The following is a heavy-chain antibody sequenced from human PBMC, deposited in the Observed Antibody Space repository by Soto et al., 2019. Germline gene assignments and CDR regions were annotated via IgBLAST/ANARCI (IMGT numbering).Heavy chain of an antibody. V-gene: IGHV3-23*01. CDR3: AKDQVYAPYENPQAIQY. J-gene: IGHJ4*02. CDR1: GFTFSSYA. Sequence: GGSLRLSCAASGFTFSSYAMSWVRQAPGKGLEWVSAISGSGGSTYYADSVKGRFTISRDNSKNTLYLQMNSLRAEDTAVYYCAKDQVYAPYENPQAIQYWGQGTLVTVSS. CDR2: ISGSGGST. D-gene: IGHD1-20*01.